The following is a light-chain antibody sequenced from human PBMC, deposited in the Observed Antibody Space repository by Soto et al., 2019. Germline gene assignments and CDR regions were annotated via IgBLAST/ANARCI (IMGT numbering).Light chain of an antibody. V-gene: IGKV3-15*01. CDR3: QHYNSLPPNT. CDR1: QSVSTN. CDR2: GAS. Sequence: EIVMTPSPAPLSVSQGGRATLPCRASQSVSTNVAWYQQRPGQPPRLLIYGASTRATGIPARFSGSGSGTEFTLTISSLQSEDFAVYYCQHYNSLPPNTFGQGTKLEI. J-gene: IGKJ2*01.